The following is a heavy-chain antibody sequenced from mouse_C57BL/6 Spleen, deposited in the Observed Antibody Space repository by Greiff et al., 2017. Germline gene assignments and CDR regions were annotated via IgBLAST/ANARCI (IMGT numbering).Heavy chain of an antibody. V-gene: IGHV5-17*01. D-gene: IGHD1-3*01. Sequence: DVKLVESGGGLVKPGGSLKLSCAASGFTFSDYGMHWVRQAPEKGLEWVAYISSGSSTIYYADTVKGRFTISRDNAKNTLFLQMTSLRSEDTAMYYCARQSNYGYFDVWGTGTTVTVSS. CDR1: GFTFSDYG. CDR3: ARQSNYGYFDV. J-gene: IGHJ1*03. CDR2: ISSGSSTI.